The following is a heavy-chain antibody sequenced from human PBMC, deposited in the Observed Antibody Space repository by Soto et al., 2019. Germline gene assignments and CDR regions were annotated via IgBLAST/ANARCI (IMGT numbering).Heavy chain of an antibody. CDR1: GGSISSGGYY. J-gene: IGHJ6*02. CDR2: IYYSGST. D-gene: IGHD7-27*01. Sequence: LSLTCTVSGGSISSGGYYWSWIRQHPGKGLEWIGYIYYSGSTYYDPSLKSRVTISVDTSKNQFSLKLSSVTAADTAVYYCARDRWERDKRLGYYYGMDVWGQGTRVTVSS. V-gene: IGHV4-31*03. CDR3: ARDRWERDKRLGYYYGMDV.